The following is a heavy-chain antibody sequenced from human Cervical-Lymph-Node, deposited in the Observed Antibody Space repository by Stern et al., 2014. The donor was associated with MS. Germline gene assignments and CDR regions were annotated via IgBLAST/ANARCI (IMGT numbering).Heavy chain of an antibody. CDR1: GYTFTSYY. CDR2: INPSGGST. D-gene: IGHD6-13*01. CDR3: ARTSGIALVDY. V-gene: IGHV1-46*01. J-gene: IGHJ4*02. Sequence: QVQLVESGAEVKKPGASVKVSCKASGYTFTSYYMHWGRQAPGQGLEWMGIINPSGGSTSYAQKFQGRVTMTRDTSTSTVYMELSSLRSEDTAVYYCARTSGIALVDYWGQGTLVTVSS.